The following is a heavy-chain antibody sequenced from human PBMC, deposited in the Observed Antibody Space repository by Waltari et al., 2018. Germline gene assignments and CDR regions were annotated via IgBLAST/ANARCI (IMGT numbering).Heavy chain of an antibody. CDR2: ISSSSSYI. CDR3: ATSSSGLVGIFDY. V-gene: IGHV3-21*01. D-gene: IGHD6-19*01. J-gene: IGHJ4*02. Sequence: EVQLVESGGGLVKPGGSLRLSCAASGFTLSRYSMKWVRQAPGKGLEWVSSISSSSSYIYYADSVKGRFTISRDNAKNSLYLQMNSLRAEDTAVYYCATSSSGLVGIFDYWGQGTLVTVSS. CDR1: GFTLSRYS.